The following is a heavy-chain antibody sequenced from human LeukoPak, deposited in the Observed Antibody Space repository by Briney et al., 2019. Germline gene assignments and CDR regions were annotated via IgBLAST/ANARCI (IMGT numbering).Heavy chain of an antibody. J-gene: IGHJ4*02. D-gene: IGHD6-19*01. CDR3: ARAISSGWYDY. CDR1: GGSISSSSYH. Sequence: SETLSLTCTVSGGSISSSSYHWGWIRQPPGKGLEWIGSIYYSGSTYYNPSLKSRVTISVDTSKNQFSLKLSSVTAADTAVYYCARAISSGWYDYWGQGTLVTVSS. V-gene: IGHV4-39*07. CDR2: IYYSGST.